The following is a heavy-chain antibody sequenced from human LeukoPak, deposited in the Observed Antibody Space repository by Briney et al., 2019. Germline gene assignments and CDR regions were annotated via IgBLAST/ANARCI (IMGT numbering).Heavy chain of an antibody. CDR2: IIPIFDTA. Sequence: SVKVSCKASGGTFSSYSISWVRQAPGQGLEWMGGIIPIFDTADYAQKFQGRVTITAGESTSTAYMELSSLRSEDTAVFYCARISLGAIWGYYYGMDVWGQGTTVTVSS. D-gene: IGHD1-26*01. V-gene: IGHV1-69*13. J-gene: IGHJ6*02. CDR1: GGTFSSYS. CDR3: ARISLGAIWGYYYGMDV.